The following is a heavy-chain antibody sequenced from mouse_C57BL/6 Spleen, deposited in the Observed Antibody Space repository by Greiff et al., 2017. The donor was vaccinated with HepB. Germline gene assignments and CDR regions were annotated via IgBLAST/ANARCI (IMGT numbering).Heavy chain of an antibody. D-gene: IGHD1-1*01. CDR3: ARGDYGSSPWYFDV. J-gene: IGHJ1*03. CDR1: GYTFTDYN. V-gene: IGHV1-18*01. CDR2: INPNNGGT. Sequence: EVQLQQSGPELVKPGASVKIPCKASGYTFTDYNMDWVKQSHGKSLEWIGDINPNNGGTIYNQKFKGKATLTVDKSSSTAYMELRSLTSEDTAVYYCARGDYGSSPWYFDVWGTGTTVTVSS.